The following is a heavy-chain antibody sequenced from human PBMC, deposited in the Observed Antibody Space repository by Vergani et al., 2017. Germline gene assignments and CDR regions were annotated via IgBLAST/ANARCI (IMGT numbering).Heavy chain of an antibody. V-gene: IGHV3-23*01. D-gene: IGHD6-13*01. J-gene: IGHJ4*02. CDR2: ISGSGGST. CDR1: GFTFSSYA. CDR3: ARGNAPEDSSSDDY. Sequence: EVQLLESGGGLVQPGGSLRLSCAASGFTFSSYAMSWVRQAPGKGLEWVAAISGSGGSTYYADSGKGRFTIARDDSKNTLYLQMNSLRAEDTAVYYCARGNAPEDSSSDDYWGQGTLVTVSS.